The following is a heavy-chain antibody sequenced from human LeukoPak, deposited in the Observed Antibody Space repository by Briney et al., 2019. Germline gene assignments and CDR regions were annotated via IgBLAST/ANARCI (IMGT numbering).Heavy chain of an antibody. V-gene: IGHV3-11*01. CDR1: GFSFSDSY. CDR3: GRDPDYGDPY. Sequence: GGSLRLSCSASGFSFSDSYMSWFRLSPEKGLEWIAYVTSSGTTTEYADSVKGRFTISRVNAKNSLYLQMNSLRPEDTAVYYCGRDPDYGDPYWGQGTLVTVSS. D-gene: IGHD4/OR15-4a*01. J-gene: IGHJ4*02. CDR2: VTSSGTTT.